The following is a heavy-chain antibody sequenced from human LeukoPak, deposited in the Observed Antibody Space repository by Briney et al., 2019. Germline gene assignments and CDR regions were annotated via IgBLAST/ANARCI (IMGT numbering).Heavy chain of an antibody. CDR1: DFSFRTYS. CDR2: ISSGGGVT. J-gene: IGHJ4*02. CDR3: ARVGVGDWGSVWDH. D-gene: IGHD3-16*01. V-gene: IGHV3-48*02. Sequence: PGGTLRLSCGASDFSFRTYSMIWARQTSGTGLEWISYISSGGGVTHYAESVKGRFSISRDNAKNSLFLQMTRLKDEDTAVYYCARVGVGDWGSVWDHWGQGVRVTVSS.